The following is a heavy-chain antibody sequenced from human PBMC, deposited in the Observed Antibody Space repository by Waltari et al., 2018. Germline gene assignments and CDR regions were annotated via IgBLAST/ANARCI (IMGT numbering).Heavy chain of an antibody. CDR3: ARVPREAAGTP. CDR1: GLTFSSYA. J-gene: IGHJ5*02. CDR2: IAYDGSNK. Sequence: QVQLVESGGGVVQPGRSLRLSCAASGLTFSSYAMHWVRQDPGKGLEWVAVIAYDGSNKYYADSVKGRFTISRDNSKNTLYLQMNSLRAEDTAVYYCARVPREAAGTPWGQGTLVTVSS. V-gene: IGHV3-30-3*01. D-gene: IGHD6-13*01.